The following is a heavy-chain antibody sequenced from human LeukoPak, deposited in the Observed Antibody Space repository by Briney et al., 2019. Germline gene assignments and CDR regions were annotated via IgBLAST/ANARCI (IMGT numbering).Heavy chain of an antibody. D-gene: IGHD1-26*01. CDR1: GYSISSAYY. V-gene: IGHV4-38-2*02. Sequence: PSETLSLTCVVSGYSISSAYYWGWIRQPPGKGLEWIASIYHTGSTYYNVSLKSRVTISINTSRNQFSLKLNSVTAADTAVYYCAREAVGARTRWFGPWGQGTLVTVSS. J-gene: IGHJ5*02. CDR3: AREAVGARTRWFGP. CDR2: IYHTGST.